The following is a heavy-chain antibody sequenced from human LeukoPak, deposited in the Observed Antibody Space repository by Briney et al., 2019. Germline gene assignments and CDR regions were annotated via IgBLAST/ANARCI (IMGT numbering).Heavy chain of an antibody. D-gene: IGHD3-10*01. J-gene: IGHJ4*02. V-gene: IGHV3-66*01. CDR3: VMYGSASWRSFDY. Sequence: GGSLRLSCATSKFPVSSNYMSWVRQAPGKGLEWVSLLYSGGNTYYTDSVKGRFTISRDKSKNTFYLQMNSLRDEDTAVYYCVMYGSASWRSFDYWGQGTLVTVSS. CDR2: LYSGGNT. CDR1: KFPVSSNY.